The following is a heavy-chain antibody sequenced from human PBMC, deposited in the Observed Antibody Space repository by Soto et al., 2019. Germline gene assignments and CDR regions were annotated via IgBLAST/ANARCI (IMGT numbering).Heavy chain of an antibody. D-gene: IGHD5-18*01. CDR2: MNPNSGNT. V-gene: IGHV1-8*01. CDR3: VRGFKCGYFSRWFGP. Sequence: QVQLVQSGAEVKKPGASVKVSCKASGYTFTSYDINWVRQATGQGFEYLGWMNPNSGNTGYVKKFQGRVTMTRDTPXXTGYMEMSSLRSEDTAVDDCVRGFKCGYFSRWFGPWGPGTLVTVSS. CDR1: GYTFTSYD. J-gene: IGHJ5*02.